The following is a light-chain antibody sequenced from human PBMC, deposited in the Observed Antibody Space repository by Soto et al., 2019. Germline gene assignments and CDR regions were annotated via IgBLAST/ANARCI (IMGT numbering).Light chain of an antibody. CDR2: GVS. J-gene: IGLJ1*01. Sequence: QSVLTQPASVSGSPGQSITISCSGTRSDIGSYNYVAWYQQFPGKTPKILIYGVSNRPSGVSSHFSGSKSGNTASLTISGLQDEDEADYDCISYTGRSTYYVFGSGTKVTVL. CDR1: RSDIGSYNY. CDR3: ISYTGRSTYYV. V-gene: IGLV2-14*01.